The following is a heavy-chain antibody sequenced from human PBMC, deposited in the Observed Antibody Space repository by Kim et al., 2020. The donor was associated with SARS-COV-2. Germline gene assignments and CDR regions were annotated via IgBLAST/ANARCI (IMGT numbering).Heavy chain of an antibody. CDR2: IYYSGST. D-gene: IGHD4-17*01. CDR1: GGSISSSSNY. J-gene: IGHJ4*02. CDR3: ARHLSPFMTMVTTPFDY. Sequence: SETLSLTCTVSGGSISSSSNYWGWIRQPPGKGLEWIGSIYYSGSTYYNPSLKSRVTISVDTSKNHFSLRLSSVTAADTAVYFCARHLSPFMTMVTTPFDYWGQGTLVTVSS. V-gene: IGHV4-39*01.